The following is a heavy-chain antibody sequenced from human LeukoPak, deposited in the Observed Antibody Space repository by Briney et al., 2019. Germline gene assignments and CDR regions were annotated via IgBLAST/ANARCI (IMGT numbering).Heavy chain of an antibody. Sequence: GASVKVSCKASGGTFSSYAISWVRQAPGQGLDWMGGIIPIFGTANYAQKFQGRVTITADESTSTAYMELSSLRSEDTAVYYCATKGRFLEWLPAADYYYGMDVWGQGTTVTVSS. CDR2: IIPIFGTA. J-gene: IGHJ6*02. CDR3: ATKGRFLEWLPAADYYYGMDV. V-gene: IGHV1-69*13. CDR1: GGTFSSYA. D-gene: IGHD3-3*01.